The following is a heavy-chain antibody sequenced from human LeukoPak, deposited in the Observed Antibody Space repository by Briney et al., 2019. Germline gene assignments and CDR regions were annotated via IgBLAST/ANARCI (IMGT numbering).Heavy chain of an antibody. J-gene: IGHJ3*02. V-gene: IGHV3-7*01. CDR3: ARRARNWGNAFDI. Sequence: GGSLRLSCAASGFTFSTYWMRWVRQAPGKGLEWVANIKEDGSEKYYVDSVKGRFTISRDNAENSLYLQMNSLRAEDTAVYYCARRARNWGNAFDIWGQGTLVTVSS. CDR2: IKEDGSEK. CDR1: GFTFSTYW. D-gene: IGHD7-27*01.